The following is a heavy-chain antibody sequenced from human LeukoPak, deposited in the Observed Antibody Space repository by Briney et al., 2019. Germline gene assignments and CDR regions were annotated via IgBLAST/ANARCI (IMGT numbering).Heavy chain of an antibody. Sequence: PSETLSLTCTVSGGSIRSYCWSWIRQPPGKGPEWIGYMYYSGSSNYNPSLKSRVTIVVDTSKNRFSLNLSSVTAADTAVYYCARHIGSSWLDAFDIWGQGTMVTVSS. V-gene: IGHV4-59*08. D-gene: IGHD6-13*01. CDR2: MYYSGSS. J-gene: IGHJ3*02. CDR1: GGSIRSYC. CDR3: ARHIGSSWLDAFDI.